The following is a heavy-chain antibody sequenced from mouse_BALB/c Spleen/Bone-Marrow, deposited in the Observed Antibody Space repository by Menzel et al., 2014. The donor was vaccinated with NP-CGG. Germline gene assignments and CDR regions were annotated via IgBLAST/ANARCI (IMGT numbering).Heavy chain of an antibody. CDR1: GFTFSSYY. D-gene: IGHD2-12*01. CDR3: ARLGNDDAMDY. CDR2: INSNGGST. V-gene: IGHV5-6-2*01. Sequence: EVKLMESGGGLVKLGGSLKLSCAASGFTFSSYYMSWVRQTPEKRLELVAAINSNGGSTYYPDTVKGRFTISRDNAKNTLYLQMSSLKSEDTALYYCARLGNDDAMDYWGQGTSVPVSS. J-gene: IGHJ4*01.